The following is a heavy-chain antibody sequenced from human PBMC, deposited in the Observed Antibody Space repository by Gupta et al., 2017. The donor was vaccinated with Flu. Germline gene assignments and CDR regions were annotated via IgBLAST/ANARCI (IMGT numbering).Heavy chain of an antibody. D-gene: IGHD5-18*01. V-gene: IGHV4-34*01. J-gene: IGHJ4*02. CDR2: INHSGST. CDR3: ARGKRGYSYGLSY. Sequence: QVQLQQLGAGLLKPSETLSLTCAVSGGSFSGYYWSWIRQPPGKGLEWIGEINHSGSTNYNPSLKSRVTISVDTSKNQFSLKLSSVTAADTAVYYCARGKRGYSYGLSYWGQGTLVTVSS. CDR1: GGSFSGYY.